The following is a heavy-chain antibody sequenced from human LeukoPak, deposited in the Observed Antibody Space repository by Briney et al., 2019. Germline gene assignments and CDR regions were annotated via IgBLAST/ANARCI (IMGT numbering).Heavy chain of an antibody. V-gene: IGHV3-66*01. CDR3: ARKGAYGDYDF. CDR1: GFTVSNKY. J-gene: IGHJ4*02. D-gene: IGHD4-17*01. CDR2: IYSGGST. Sequence: GGSLRLSCAASGFTVSNKYMSWVRQAPGKGLEWVSVIYSGGSTYYTDSVKGRFTISRDNSKNTLYLQMNSLRVEDSAVYFCARKGAYGDYDFWGQGTLVTVSS.